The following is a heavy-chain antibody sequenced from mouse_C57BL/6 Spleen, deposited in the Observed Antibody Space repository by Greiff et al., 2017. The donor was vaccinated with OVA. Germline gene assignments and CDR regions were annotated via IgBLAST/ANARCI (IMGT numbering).Heavy chain of an antibody. CDR1: GYTFTDYN. CDR3: AKGAAQALAY. Sequence: VQLKQSGPELVKPGASVKMSCKASGYTFTDYNMHWVKQSHGKSLEWIGYINPNNGGTSYNQKFKGKATLTVNKSSSTAYMALRSLTSEDSAVYYCAKGAAQALAYWGQGTTLTVSS. D-gene: IGHD3-2*02. V-gene: IGHV1-22*01. J-gene: IGHJ2*01. CDR2: INPNNGGT.